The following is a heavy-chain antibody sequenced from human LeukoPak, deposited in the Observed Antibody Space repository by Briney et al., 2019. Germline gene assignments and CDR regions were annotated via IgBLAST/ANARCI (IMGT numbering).Heavy chain of an antibody. V-gene: IGHV4-59*01. CDR2: IYYSGST. CDR3: ARVGGYCSGGSCYSPYYDSHAFDI. CDR1: GGSISSYY. J-gene: IGHJ3*02. D-gene: IGHD2-15*01. Sequence: SETLSLTCTVSGGSISSYYWSWIRQPPGKGLEWIGYIYYSGSTNYNPSLKSRVTISADTSKNQFSLKLSSVTAADTAVYYCARVGGYCSGGSCYSPYYDSHAFDIWGQGTMVTVSS.